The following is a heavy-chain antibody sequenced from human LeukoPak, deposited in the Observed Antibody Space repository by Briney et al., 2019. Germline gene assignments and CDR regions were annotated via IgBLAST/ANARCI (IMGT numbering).Heavy chain of an antibody. Sequence: GESLKIYCKGSGYSFTRYWIGWVRQMPGKGLEWMGIIYPGDSDTRYSPSFQGQVTTSADKSISTAYLQWSSLKASDTAMYYCARFDRSRPGLSDYWGQGTLVTVSS. D-gene: IGHD6-6*01. CDR3: ARFDRSRPGLSDY. CDR2: IYPGDSDT. V-gene: IGHV5-51*01. J-gene: IGHJ4*02. CDR1: GYSFTRYW.